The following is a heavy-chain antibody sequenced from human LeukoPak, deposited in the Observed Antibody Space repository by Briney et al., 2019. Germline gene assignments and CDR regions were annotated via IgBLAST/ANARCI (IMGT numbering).Heavy chain of an antibody. Sequence: SETLSLTCTVSGGSISSSSYYWGWIRQPPGKGLECIGSIYYSGSTYYNPSLKSRVTISVETSKYQVSLKLSSVDHAHTAVYYCARQNLGADAFDIWGQGTMVTVSS. D-gene: IGHD1-26*01. CDR1: GGSISSSSYY. CDR2: IYYSGST. CDR3: ARQNLGADAFDI. V-gene: IGHV4-39*01. J-gene: IGHJ3*02.